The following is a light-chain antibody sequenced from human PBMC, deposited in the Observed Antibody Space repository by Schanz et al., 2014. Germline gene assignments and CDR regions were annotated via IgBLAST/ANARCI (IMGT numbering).Light chain of an antibody. CDR3: SSFTSTNTWV. J-gene: IGLJ3*02. CDR2: GNS. CDR1: SSSIGAGYD. V-gene: IGLV1-40*01. Sequence: QSVLTQPPSVSGAPGQRVTISCTGSSSSIGAGYDVHWYQQLPGTAPQVLIYGNSNRPSGVPDRFSGSKSGTSASLAITGLQAEDEADYYCSSFTSTNTWVFGGGTKLTVL.